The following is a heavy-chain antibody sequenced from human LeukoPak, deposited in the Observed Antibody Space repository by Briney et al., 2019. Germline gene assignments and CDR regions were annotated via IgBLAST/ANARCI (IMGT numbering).Heavy chain of an antibody. Sequence: SETLSLPCTVSGGSISSSSYYWGWIRPPPGKGMEWIGTIYYSGSTYYNPSLKSRVTISVDTSKNQFSLKLSSVTAADTAVYYCARGVRQWLVQSWFDPWGQGTLVTVSS. D-gene: IGHD6-19*01. CDR1: GGSISSSSYY. J-gene: IGHJ5*02. CDR2: IYYSGST. V-gene: IGHV4-39*01. CDR3: ARGVRQWLVQSWFDP.